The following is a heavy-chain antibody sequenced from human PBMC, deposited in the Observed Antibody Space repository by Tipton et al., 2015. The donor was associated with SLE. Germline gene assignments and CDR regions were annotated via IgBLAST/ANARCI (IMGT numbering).Heavy chain of an antibody. CDR1: GGSISSRRYY. V-gene: IGHV4-39*07. CDR3: AGDSQAFDY. J-gene: IGHJ4*02. CDR2: IYYSGST. Sequence: TLSLTCTVSGGSISSRRYYWGWIRQPPGKGLEWIGSIYYSGSTYYNPSLKSRVTISVDTSKNQFSLKLSSVTAADTAVYYCAGDSQAFDYWGQGSLVTVSS.